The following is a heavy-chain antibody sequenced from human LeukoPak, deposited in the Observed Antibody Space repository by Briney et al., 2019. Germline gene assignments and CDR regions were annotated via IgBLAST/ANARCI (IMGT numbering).Heavy chain of an antibody. V-gene: IGHV3-23*01. D-gene: IGHD3-3*01. Sequence: GGSLRLSCAASGFTFSSYAMSWVRQAPGKGREWVSAISGSGGSTYYADSVKGRFTISRDNSKNTLYLQMNSLRAEDTAVYYCAKAPKKLRFLECLVDYWGQGTLVTVSS. J-gene: IGHJ4*02. CDR3: AKAPKKLRFLECLVDY. CDR1: GFTFSSYA. CDR2: ISGSGGST.